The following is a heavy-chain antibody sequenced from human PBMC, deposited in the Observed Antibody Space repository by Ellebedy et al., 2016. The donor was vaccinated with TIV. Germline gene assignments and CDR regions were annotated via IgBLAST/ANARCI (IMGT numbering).Heavy chain of an antibody. J-gene: IGHJ4*02. D-gene: IGHD2-8*01. CDR2: ISYDGSEK. V-gene: IGHV3-30-3*01. Sequence: GGSLRLSCAASGFICSNYAIYWVRQAPGKGLEWVAVISYDGSEKYYADSVKGRFTISRDNSKNTVSLQMNSLGSEDTAVYYCARAPEGIKILSPDYWGQGTLVTVSS. CDR3: ARAPEGIKILSPDY. CDR1: GFICSNYA.